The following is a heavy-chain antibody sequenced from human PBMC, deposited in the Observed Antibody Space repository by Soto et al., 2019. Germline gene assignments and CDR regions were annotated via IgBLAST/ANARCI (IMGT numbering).Heavy chain of an antibody. CDR2: ITGSGGSK. CDR3: ATYYCDYAGGEFFEP. V-gene: IGHV3-23*04. J-gene: IGHJ1*01. Sequence: EVQLVESGGGLVQPGGSLRLSCAPSGFTFSSYAMNWVRQAPGKGLEWVSAITGSGGSKWYADSVKGRFTISRDNSKNTLYLQMSSLRAEDTALYYCATYYCDYAGGEFFEPWGQGTLVTVSS. D-gene: IGHD4-17*01. CDR1: GFTFSSYA.